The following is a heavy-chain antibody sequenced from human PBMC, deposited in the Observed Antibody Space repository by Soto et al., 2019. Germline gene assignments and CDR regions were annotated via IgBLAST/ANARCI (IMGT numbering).Heavy chain of an antibody. J-gene: IGHJ6*02. Sequence: SVKVSCKASGGTFCSYAISWVRQAPGQGLEWMGGIIPIFGTANYAQKFQGRVTITADESTSTAYMELSSLRSEDTAVYYCASQRTENYYDSSGYYPLGYYYYGMDVWG. CDR2: IIPIFGTA. V-gene: IGHV1-69*13. D-gene: IGHD3-22*01. CDR1: GGTFCSYA. CDR3: ASQRTENYYDSSGYYPLGYYYYGMDV.